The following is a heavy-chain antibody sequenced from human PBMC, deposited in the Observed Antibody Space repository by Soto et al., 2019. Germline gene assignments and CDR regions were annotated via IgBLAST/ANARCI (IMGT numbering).Heavy chain of an antibody. D-gene: IGHD3-22*01. J-gene: IGHJ5*02. Sequence: SVKVSCKASGGTFSSYAISWVRQAPGQGLEWMGGIIPIFGTANYAQKFQGRVTITADESTSTAYMELSSLRSEDTAVYYCARDLHYYDPPFGFAPWGQETLVTVSS. CDR3: ARDLHYYDPPFGFAP. V-gene: IGHV1-69*13. CDR2: IIPIFGTA. CDR1: GGTFSSYA.